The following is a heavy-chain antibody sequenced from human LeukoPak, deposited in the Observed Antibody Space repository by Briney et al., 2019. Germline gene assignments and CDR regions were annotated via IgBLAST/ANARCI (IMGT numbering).Heavy chain of an antibody. CDR3: ANDGTGVHVWTPEAFDL. Sequence: PGGSLRLSCTASGFTFTTYAMSRVRQAPGKGLEWVSTISGNGGRTYYEDSVKGRFTISRDNSKNTLYLQVSSLRAEDTAMYYCANDGTGVHVWTPEAFDLWGPGTMVIVSS. D-gene: IGHD1-1*01. CDR1: GFTFTTYA. V-gene: IGHV3-23*01. J-gene: IGHJ3*01. CDR2: ISGNGGRT.